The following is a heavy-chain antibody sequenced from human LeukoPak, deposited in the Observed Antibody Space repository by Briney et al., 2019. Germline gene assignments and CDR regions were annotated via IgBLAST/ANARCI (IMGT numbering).Heavy chain of an antibody. CDR1: GGSISSYY. D-gene: IGHD3-16*02. J-gene: IGHJ4*02. V-gene: IGHV4-59*01. Sequence: SETLSLTCTVSGGSISSYYWSWNRQPPGKGLEWIGYISYSGSTNYNPSLKSRVTISVDTSKNQFSLKLSSVTAADTAVYYCARYVWGSYPTFEDCWGQGTLVTVSS. CDR2: ISYSGST. CDR3: ARYVWGSYPTFEDC.